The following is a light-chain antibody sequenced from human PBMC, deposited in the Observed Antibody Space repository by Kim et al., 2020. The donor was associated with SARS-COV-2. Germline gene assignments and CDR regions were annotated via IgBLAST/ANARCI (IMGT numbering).Light chain of an antibody. Sequence: SSALTQDPAVSVALGQTVGITCQGDSLRSYYATWYQQKPGQAPILVIYGKNNRPSGIPDRFSGSSSGNTASLTITGTQAGDEADYYCNSRDSNDNVVFGGGTQLTVL. CDR3: NSRDSNDNVV. CDR2: GKN. CDR1: SLRSYY. V-gene: IGLV3-19*01. J-gene: IGLJ2*01.